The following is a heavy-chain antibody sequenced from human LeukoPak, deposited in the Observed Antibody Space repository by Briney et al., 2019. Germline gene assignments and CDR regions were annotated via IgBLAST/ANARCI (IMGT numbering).Heavy chain of an antibody. V-gene: IGHV3-30*02. CDR3: AKDRPTGYSSSWHHYDAFDI. Sequence: GGSLRLSCAASGFTFSSYGMHWVRQAPGKGLEWVAFIRYDGSNKYYADSVKGRFTISRDNSKNTLYLQMNSLRAEDTAVYYCAKDRPTGYSSSWHHYDAFDIWGQGTMVTVSS. D-gene: IGHD6-13*01. CDR2: IRYDGSNK. J-gene: IGHJ3*02. CDR1: GFTFSSYG.